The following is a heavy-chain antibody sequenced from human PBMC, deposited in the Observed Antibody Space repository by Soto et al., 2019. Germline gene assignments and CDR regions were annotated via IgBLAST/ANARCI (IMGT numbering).Heavy chain of an antibody. D-gene: IGHD1-26*01. CDR1: GYSFSSYW. CDR2: IYPGDSDT. Sequence: GESLKISCKASGYSFSSYWIGWVRQMPGKGLEWMGIIYPGDSDTRYSPSFQGQVTISADKSISTAYLQWSSLKASDTAMYYCARVTISGSSELGYFDYWGQGTLVTVSS. J-gene: IGHJ4*02. CDR3: ARVTISGSSELGYFDY. V-gene: IGHV5-51*01.